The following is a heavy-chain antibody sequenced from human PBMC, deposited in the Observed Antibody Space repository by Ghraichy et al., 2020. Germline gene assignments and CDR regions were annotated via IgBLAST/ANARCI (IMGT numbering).Heavy chain of an antibody. J-gene: IGHJ6*02. CDR2: IWFDGSNK. D-gene: IGHD5-18*01. Sequence: GGSLRLSCAASGFTFSNYGMHWVRQAPGKGLEWVAVIWFDGSNKYYAASVRGRFTISRDNSKNTLYLQMNSLRAEDTAVYYCAREGIQLKHYYGMDVWGQGTTVTVSS. CDR1: GFTFSNYG. V-gene: IGHV3-33*01. CDR3: AREGIQLKHYYGMDV.